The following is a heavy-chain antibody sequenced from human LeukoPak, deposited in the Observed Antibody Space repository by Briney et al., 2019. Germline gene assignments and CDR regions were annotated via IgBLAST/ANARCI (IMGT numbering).Heavy chain of an antibody. CDR3: ARFSKITWGDWGDAFDV. V-gene: IGHV4-34*01. CDR1: GASFSDNF. CDR2: IDDGGNT. J-gene: IGHJ3*01. D-gene: IGHD2-21*02. Sequence: SETLSLMCRVHGASFSDNFWGWIRQPPGKGLEWIGEIDDGGNTNYNPSLMSRVIVAMERSKKQFSLVMRSVTAADTAVYYCARFSKITWGDWGDAFDVWGQGATVIVSS.